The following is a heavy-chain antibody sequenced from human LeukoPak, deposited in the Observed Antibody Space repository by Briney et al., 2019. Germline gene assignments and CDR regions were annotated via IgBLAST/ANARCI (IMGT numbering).Heavy chain of an antibody. D-gene: IGHD6-25*01. CDR1: GDSISRSTYY. CDR2: VYYGRSP. Sequence: SETLSLTCTVSGDSISRSTYYWAWIRQPPGKGLEWIGSVYYGRSPYFNPYLESRATISVDTSKNHFSLKMSSVTAADTAVYYCARSSGTGTFSYWGQGTLVTVSS. CDR3: ARSSGTGTFSY. V-gene: IGHV4-39*02. J-gene: IGHJ4*02.